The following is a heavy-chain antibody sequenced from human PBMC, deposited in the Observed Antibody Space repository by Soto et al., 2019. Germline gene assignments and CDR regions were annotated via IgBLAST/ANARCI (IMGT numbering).Heavy chain of an antibody. Sequence: GGSLRLSCAASGFTFSSYWMSWVRQAPGKGLEWVANIKQDGSEKYYVDSVKGRFTISRDNAKNSLYLQMNSLRAEDTAVYYCAREKPGSGNYLGYYGMDVWGQGTTVTIS. CDR3: AREKPGSGNYLGYYGMDV. D-gene: IGHD3-10*01. J-gene: IGHJ6*02. CDR1: GFTFSSYW. V-gene: IGHV3-7*01. CDR2: IKQDGSEK.